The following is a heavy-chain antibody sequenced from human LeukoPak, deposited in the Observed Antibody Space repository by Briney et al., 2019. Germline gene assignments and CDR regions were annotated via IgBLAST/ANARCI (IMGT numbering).Heavy chain of an antibody. Sequence: GGPLSLSCTASGCTFSSYGNHWVPQAPREALEWVSFIRYDGSHKYYAHSVKGRFTISRHDSKKTRYLQMNSLIAEDTAVYCARDAFSYYYYYMDVWGKGTTVTVSS. CDR1: GCTFSSYG. CDR2: IRYDGSHK. V-gene: IGHV3-30*02. J-gene: IGHJ6*03. CDR3: ARDAFSYYYYYMDV.